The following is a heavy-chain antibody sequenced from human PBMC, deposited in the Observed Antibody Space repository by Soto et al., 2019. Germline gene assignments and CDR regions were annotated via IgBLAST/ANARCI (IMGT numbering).Heavy chain of an antibody. CDR2: ISGSGGST. Sequence: EVQLLESGGGLVQPGGSLRLSCAASGFTFSSYAMSWVRQAPGKGLEWVSAISGSGGSTYYADSVKGRFTISRDNSKNTLYQRMNSLRAEDTAVYYCAKDRGTVTTLSLDYWGQGTLVTVSS. J-gene: IGHJ4*02. CDR3: AKDRGTVTTLSLDY. V-gene: IGHV3-23*01. D-gene: IGHD4-17*01. CDR1: GFTFSSYA.